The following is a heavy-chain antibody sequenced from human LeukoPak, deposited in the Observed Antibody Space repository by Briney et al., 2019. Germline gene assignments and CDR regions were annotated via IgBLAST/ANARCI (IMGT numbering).Heavy chain of an antibody. D-gene: IGHD3-22*01. V-gene: IGHV3-48*03. CDR1: GFTVSTYE. CDR2: ISISGTTI. Sequence: PGGSLRLSCAVSGFTVSTYEMNWVRQAPAKGLEWISYISISGTTIYYADSVKGRFTISRDNAQNSLYLQMNSLRAEDTAVYYCARGGSSGYNYNAFDIWGQGTVVTGSS. CDR3: ARGGSSGYNYNAFDI. J-gene: IGHJ3*02.